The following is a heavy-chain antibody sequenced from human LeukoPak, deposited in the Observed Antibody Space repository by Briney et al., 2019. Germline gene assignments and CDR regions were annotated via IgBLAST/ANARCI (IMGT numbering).Heavy chain of an antibody. Sequence: GGSLRLSCAASGFTFSSYGMHWVRQAPGKGLEWVAFIRYDGSNKYYADSVKGRFTISRDNSKNTLYLQMNSLRAEDTAVYYCAKSSRYCSSTSCFFGDYWGQGTLVTVSS. J-gene: IGHJ4*02. CDR2: IRYDGSNK. V-gene: IGHV3-30*02. CDR1: GFTFSSYG. D-gene: IGHD2-2*01. CDR3: AKSSRYCSSTSCFFGDY.